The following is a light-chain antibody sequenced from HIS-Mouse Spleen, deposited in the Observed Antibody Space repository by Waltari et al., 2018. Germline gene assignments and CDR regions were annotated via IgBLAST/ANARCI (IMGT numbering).Light chain of an antibody. Sequence: SYELTQPPSVSVSPGQTARTTCSGDALPNKYAYWYQQKSGQAPVLVIYEDSNRPSGIPERFSGSSSGTMATLTISGAQVEDEADYYCYSTDSSGNHRVFGGGTKLTVL. V-gene: IGLV3-10*01. CDR1: ALPNKY. CDR2: EDS. CDR3: YSTDSSGNHRV. J-gene: IGLJ2*01.